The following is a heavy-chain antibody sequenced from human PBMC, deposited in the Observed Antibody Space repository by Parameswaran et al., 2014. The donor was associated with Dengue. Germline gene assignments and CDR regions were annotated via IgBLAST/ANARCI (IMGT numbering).Heavy chain of an antibody. V-gene: IGHV4-39*01. J-gene: IGHJ5*02. CDR3: ARQGSSSWKRTPPNWFDP. CDR2: IYYSGST. D-gene: IGHD6-13*01. Sequence: WIRQPPGKGLEWIGSIYYSGSTYYNPSLKSRVTISVDTSKNQFSLKLSSVTAADTAVYYCARQGSSSWKRTPPNWFDPWGQGTLVTVSS.